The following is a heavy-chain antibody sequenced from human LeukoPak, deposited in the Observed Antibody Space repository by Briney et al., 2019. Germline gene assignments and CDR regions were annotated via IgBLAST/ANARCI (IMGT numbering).Heavy chain of an antibody. Sequence: GESLKISCKGSGYSFTTHWIGWVRQMPGKGLEWMGIIYPGDSDTRYSPSFQGQVTISADKSISTAYLQWSSLKASDTAMYYCARPLAVSGNWYFDLWGRGTLATVSS. CDR1: GYSFTTHW. D-gene: IGHD6-19*01. V-gene: IGHV5-51*01. J-gene: IGHJ2*01. CDR3: ARPLAVSGNWYFDL. CDR2: IYPGDSDT.